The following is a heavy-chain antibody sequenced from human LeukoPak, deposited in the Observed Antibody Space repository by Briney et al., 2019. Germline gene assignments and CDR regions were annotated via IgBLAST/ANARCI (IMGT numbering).Heavy chain of an antibody. Sequence: PGGSLRLSCAASGFTFSSYGMHWVRQAPGKGLEWVAFIRYDGSNKYYADSVKGRFTISRDNSKNTLYLQMNILRAEDTAVYYCAKQRLNDYWGQGTLVTVSS. CDR2: IRYDGSNK. CDR1: GFTFSSYG. V-gene: IGHV3-30*02. D-gene: IGHD6-25*01. J-gene: IGHJ4*02. CDR3: AKQRLNDY.